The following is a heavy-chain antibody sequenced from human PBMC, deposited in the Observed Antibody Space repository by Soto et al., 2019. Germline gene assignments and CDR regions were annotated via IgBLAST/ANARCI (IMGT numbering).Heavy chain of an antibody. V-gene: IGHV5-10-1*01. J-gene: IGHJ3*02. CDR2: IDPSDSYT. CDR3: ARHTRYYYDSSGLDAFDI. CDR1: GYSFTSYW. Sequence: PGESLKISCQCSGYSFTSYWISWVRQMPGKGLEWVGRIDPSDSYTNYSPSFQGHVTISADKSISTAYLQWSSLKASDTAMYYCARHTRYYYDSSGLDAFDIWGQGTMVTVSS. D-gene: IGHD3-22*01.